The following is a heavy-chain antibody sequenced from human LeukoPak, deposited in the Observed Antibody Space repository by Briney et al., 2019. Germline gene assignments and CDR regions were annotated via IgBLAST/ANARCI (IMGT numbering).Heavy chain of an antibody. CDR2: ISWNSGGI. CDR3: AKDLFTMVRGVLKS. D-gene: IGHD3-10*01. V-gene: IGHV3-9*01. Sequence: GGSLRLSCAASGFTFSSYAMHWVRQAPGKGLEWVSGISWNSGGIGYADSVKGRFTISRDNAKNSPYLQMNSLRAEDTALYYCAKDLFTMVRGVLKSWGQGTLVTVSS. J-gene: IGHJ4*02. CDR1: GFTFSSYA.